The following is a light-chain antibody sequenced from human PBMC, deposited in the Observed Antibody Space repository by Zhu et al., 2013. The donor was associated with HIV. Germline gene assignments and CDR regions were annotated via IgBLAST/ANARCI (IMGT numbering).Light chain of an antibody. CDR3: QEYNSYSRT. Sequence: DIHMTQSPSSLAASIGDKVTVTCRASQVIGNSLAWFQQKPGKAPKSLIYAASNLQSGVPSRFSATGSGTDFTLTITSLLSEDFATYYCQEYNSYSRTFGQGTKVEIK. CDR2: AAS. CDR1: QVIGNS. V-gene: IGKV1-16*01. J-gene: IGKJ1*01.